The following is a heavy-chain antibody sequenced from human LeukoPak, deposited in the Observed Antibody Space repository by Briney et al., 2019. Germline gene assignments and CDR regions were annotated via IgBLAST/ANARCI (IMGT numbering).Heavy chain of an antibody. J-gene: IGHJ6*03. CDR2: ISWDGGST. Sequence: PGGSLRLSCAASGFTLDDYTMHWVRQAPGKGLEWVSLISWDGGSTYYADSVKGRFTISRDNSKNSLYLQMNSLRTEDTALYYCAKDISSDLYYYYYMDVWGKGTTVTVSS. V-gene: IGHV3-43*01. CDR1: GFTLDDYT. D-gene: IGHD2-21*02. CDR3: AKDISSDLYYYYYMDV.